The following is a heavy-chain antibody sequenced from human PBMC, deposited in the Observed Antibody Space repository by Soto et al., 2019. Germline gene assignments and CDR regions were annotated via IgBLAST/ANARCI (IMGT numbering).Heavy chain of an antibody. J-gene: IGHJ6*02. V-gene: IGHV3-23*01. Sequence: GGSLRLSCAASGFTFSSYAMSWVRQAPGKGLEWVSAISGSGGSTYYADSVKGRFTISRDNSKNTLYLQMNSLRAEDTAVYYCAKRGEEAARFSGVYYYYYGMDVWGQGTTVTVSS. CDR2: ISGSGGST. CDR3: AKRGEEAARFSGVYYYYYGMDV. CDR1: GFTFSSYA. D-gene: IGHD2-15*01.